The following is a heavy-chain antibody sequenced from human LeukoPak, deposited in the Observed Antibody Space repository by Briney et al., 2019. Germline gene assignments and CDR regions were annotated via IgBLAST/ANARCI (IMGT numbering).Heavy chain of an antibody. J-gene: IGHJ3*02. CDR2: IYHSGST. Sequence: KPSETLSLTCTVSGGSISSYYWSWLRQPPGKGLEWVGYIYHSGSTYYNPSLKSRVTISVDRSKNQFSLKLSSVTAADTAVYYCARVREGTGTDAFDIWGQGTMVTVSS. V-gene: IGHV4-59*12. CDR3: ARVREGTGTDAFDI. D-gene: IGHD1-1*01. CDR1: GGSISSYY.